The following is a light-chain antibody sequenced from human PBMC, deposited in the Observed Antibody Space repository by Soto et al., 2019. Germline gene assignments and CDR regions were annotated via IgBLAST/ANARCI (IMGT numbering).Light chain of an antibody. J-gene: IGKJ1*01. Sequence: IVRTLSLATVSVSTGETVIRSCRASQSVSSNLAWYQQKPGQAPRLLIYGASTRATGIPARFRGSGSGTEFTLTISSLQSEDFAVYYCQQYNKWPTFGQVTKVDI. V-gene: IGKV3-15*01. CDR3: QQYNKWPT. CDR2: GAS. CDR1: QSVSSN.